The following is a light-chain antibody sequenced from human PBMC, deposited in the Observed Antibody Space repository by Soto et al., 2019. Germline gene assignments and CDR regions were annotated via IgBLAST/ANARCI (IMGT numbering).Light chain of an antibody. V-gene: IGLV2-23*01. J-gene: IGLJ1*01. Sequence: QSALNHPSSVSGSPGQSITISCPGTSSNVGRYNLVSWFQHLPGKVPKLMIYEGTKRPSGVSDRFSGSQSGNTAYLTISGLQAEDEADYYCFSYAGNSVYVFGAGTKVKVL. CDR2: EGT. CDR1: SSNVGRYNL. CDR3: FSYAGNSVYV.